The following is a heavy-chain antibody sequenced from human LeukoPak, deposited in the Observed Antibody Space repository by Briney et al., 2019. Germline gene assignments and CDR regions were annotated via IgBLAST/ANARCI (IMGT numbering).Heavy chain of an antibody. CDR3: AKSRGSGSNMARGVNFDY. V-gene: IGHV3-53*01. D-gene: IGHD3-10*01. J-gene: IGHJ4*02. CDR2: IYSGGST. Sequence: AGGSLRLSCAASGFTVSSNYMSWVRQAPGKGLEWVSLIYSGGSTYYADSVKGRFTISRDNAKNSLYLQMNSLRAEDTALYYCAKSRGSGSNMARGVNFDYWGQGTLVTVSS. CDR1: GFTVSSNY.